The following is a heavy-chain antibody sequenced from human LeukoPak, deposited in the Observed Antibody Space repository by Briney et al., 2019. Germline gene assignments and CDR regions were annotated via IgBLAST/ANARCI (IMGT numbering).Heavy chain of an antibody. CDR3: ARDLTSSWKYGEIDF. Sequence: ASVKVSCKASGYTFTSYGISWARQAPGQGLEWMGWISAYSGNTDYAQRLQGRITMTTDTPTSTAYMELRSLRSDDTAVYYCARDLTSSWKYGEIDFWGQGTRVTVSS. V-gene: IGHV1-18*01. CDR2: ISAYSGNT. D-gene: IGHD1-7*01. J-gene: IGHJ4*02. CDR1: GYTFTSYG.